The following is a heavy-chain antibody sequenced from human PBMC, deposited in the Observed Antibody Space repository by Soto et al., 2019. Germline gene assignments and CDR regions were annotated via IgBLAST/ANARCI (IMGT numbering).Heavy chain of an antibody. V-gene: IGHV1-46*01. J-gene: IGHJ4*02. Sequence: ASAKVSCKTSGFTHSKYYRHWLRQVPGQGLEWVVVSNPSGRTTSSAQKFLGRVTVTRAASTATVYLELNSLRSGDTAVYYCARDLDVTTVTTSFDSWGQGTLVTVSS. CDR1: GFTHSKYY. D-gene: IGHD4-17*01. CDR2: SNPSGRTT. CDR3: ARDLDVTTVTTSFDS.